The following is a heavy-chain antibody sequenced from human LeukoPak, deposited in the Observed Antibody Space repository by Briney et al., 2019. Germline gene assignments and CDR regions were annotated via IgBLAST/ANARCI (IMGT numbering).Heavy chain of an antibody. CDR3: AVILRYNSGWAPGGHMDV. D-gene: IGHD6-19*01. CDR1: GGSINSDSYY. J-gene: IGHJ6*03. CDR2: VYYSGTT. V-gene: IGHV4-39*01. Sequence: PSETLSLTCTVSGGSINSDSYYWGWIRQPPGKGLEWIGTVYYSGTTYYNPSLESRLTMSVDTSKNQFFLKFNYVTAADTAVYYCAVILRYNSGWAPGGHMDVWGKGTTVTVSS.